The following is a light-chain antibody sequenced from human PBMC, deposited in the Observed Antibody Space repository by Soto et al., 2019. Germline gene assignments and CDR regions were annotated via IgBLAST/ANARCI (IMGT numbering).Light chain of an antibody. Sequence: QAVVTQEPSLTVSPGGTVTLTCGSSTGAVTKGHYPDWSQQKPGQAPRTLIYDTSNKHSWTPARFSGSLLGVKAARTLAGAQTKDAAEYYCLLSYRGAKHAVFGGGTQQTVL. V-gene: IGLV7-46*01. J-gene: IGLJ7*01. CDR3: LLSYRGAKHAV. CDR1: TGAVTKGHY. CDR2: DTS.